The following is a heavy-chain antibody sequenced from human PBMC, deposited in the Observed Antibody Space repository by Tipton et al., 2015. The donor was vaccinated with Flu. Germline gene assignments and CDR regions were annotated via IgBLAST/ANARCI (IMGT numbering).Heavy chain of an antibody. D-gene: IGHD6-19*01. J-gene: IGHJ4*02. CDR3: VRTLGGAGAY. CDR2: SNYDGSTT. Sequence: VQLVQSGGGLVQPGGSLRLSCAASGFTFSGHWMHWVRQAPGKGLVWVSHSNYDGSTTHYADSVKGRFTISRDNAKSMVYLQMNSLRAEDSAVYYWVRTLGGAGAYWGRGTLVTVSS. CDR1: GFTFSGHW. V-gene: IGHV3-74*01.